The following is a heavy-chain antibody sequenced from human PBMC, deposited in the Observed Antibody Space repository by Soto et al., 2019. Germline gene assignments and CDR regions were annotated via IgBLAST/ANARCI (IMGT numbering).Heavy chain of an antibody. D-gene: IGHD2-21*01. J-gene: IGHJ4*02. CDR2: IYYTGST. V-gene: IGHV4-59*08. CDR1: GVSITSYY. CDR3: ERRIDCIDY. Sequence: PSETLSLTCTVSGVSITSYYWSWIRQSPGKGLEWIGYIYYTGSTNYNPSLKSRVTISVDTSTNQFSLKLSSVTAADTAVYYRERRIDCIDYWGQGTLVTVSP.